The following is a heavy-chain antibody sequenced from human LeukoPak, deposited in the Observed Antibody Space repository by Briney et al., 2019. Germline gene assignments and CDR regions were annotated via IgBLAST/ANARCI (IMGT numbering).Heavy chain of an antibody. CDR2: INPNSGGT. D-gene: IGHD4-11*01. CDR1: GYTFTGYY. V-gene: IGHV1-2*02. CDR3: AREITEEPTVTSDYYYYYMDV. Sequence: ASVKVSCKASGYTFTGYYMHWVRQAPGQGLEWMGWINPNSGGTNYAQKFQGRVTMTRDTSIGTAYMELSRLRSDDTAVYYCAREITEEPTVTSDYYYYYMDVWGKGTTVTVSS. J-gene: IGHJ6*03.